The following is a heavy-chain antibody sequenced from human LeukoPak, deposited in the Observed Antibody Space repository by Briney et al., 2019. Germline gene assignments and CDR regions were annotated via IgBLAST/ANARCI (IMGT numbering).Heavy chain of an antibody. CDR3: ARGGEWLRPFDY. CDR2: INPNSGGT. Sequence: ASVKVSCKASGYTFTGYYMHWVRQAPGQGLEWMGWINPNSGGTNYAQKLQGRVTMTRDTSISTAYMELGRLRSDDTAVYYCARGGEWLRPFDYWGQGTLVTVSS. J-gene: IGHJ4*02. V-gene: IGHV1-2*02. CDR1: GYTFTGYY. D-gene: IGHD5-12*01.